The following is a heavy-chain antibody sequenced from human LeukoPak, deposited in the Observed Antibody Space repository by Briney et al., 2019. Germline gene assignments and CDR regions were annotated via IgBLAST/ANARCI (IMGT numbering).Heavy chain of an antibody. Sequence: NPSETLSLTCTVSGGSISSSSYYWGWIRQPPGKGLEWIGSIYYSGSTYYNPSLKSRVTISVDTSKNQFSLKLSSVTAADTAVYYCASTTVFQRGYYFDYWGQGTLVTVSS. CDR1: GGSISSSSYY. V-gene: IGHV4-39*07. J-gene: IGHJ4*02. CDR2: IYYSGST. D-gene: IGHD4-11*01. CDR3: ASTTVFQRGYYFDY.